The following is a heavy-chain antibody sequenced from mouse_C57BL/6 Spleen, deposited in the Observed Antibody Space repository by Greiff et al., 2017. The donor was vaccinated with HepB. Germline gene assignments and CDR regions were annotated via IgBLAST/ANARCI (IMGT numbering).Heavy chain of an antibody. J-gene: IGHJ3*01. CDR2: IDPNSGGT. Sequence: VQLQQPGAELVKPGASVKLSCKASGYTFTSYWMHWVKQRPGRGLEWIGRIDPNSGGTKYNEKFKSKATLTVDKTASTAYMQLSSLISEDSAVYYCARGDYYGSKFAYWGQGTLVTVSA. CDR1: GYTFTSYW. CDR3: ARGDYYGSKFAY. V-gene: IGHV1-72*01. D-gene: IGHD1-1*01.